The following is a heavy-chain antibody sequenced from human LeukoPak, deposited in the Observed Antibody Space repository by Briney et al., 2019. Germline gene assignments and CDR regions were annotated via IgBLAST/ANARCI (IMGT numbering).Heavy chain of an antibody. D-gene: IGHD6-13*01. CDR1: GFTFSTEA. CDR2: ISDSSRTT. CDR3: AKKLGFIPQFDY. Sequence: GGSLRLSCEVSGFTFSTEAMTWVRQAPGKGLEWVSSISDSSRTTYCADSVQGRFTISRDNSRNTVYLQMNSLRVEDTAFYYCAKKLGFIPQFDYWSQGTLVAVSS. V-gene: IGHV3-23*01. J-gene: IGHJ4*02.